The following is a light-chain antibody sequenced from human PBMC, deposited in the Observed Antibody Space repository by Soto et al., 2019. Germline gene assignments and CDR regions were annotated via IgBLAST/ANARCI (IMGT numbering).Light chain of an antibody. CDR3: QHYVSPPIT. Sequence: LTQSPATLSVSPGERATLSCRASRSVTSKYLAWYQQKPGQAPRLLVYGASSRATGISDRFSGSGSGTDFTLTISSLEPEEFAVYYCQHYVSPPITFGQGTRLEI. J-gene: IGKJ5*01. CDR1: RSVTSKY. V-gene: IGKV3-20*01. CDR2: GAS.